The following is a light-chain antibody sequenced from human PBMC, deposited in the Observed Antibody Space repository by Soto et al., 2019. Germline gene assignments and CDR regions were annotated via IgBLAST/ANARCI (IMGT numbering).Light chain of an antibody. CDR2: AAS. Sequence: DIQVTQSPSSLSASVADRVTITCRTSQRISSYLNWFQQKPGKAPKLLIYAASSLQSGVPSRFSGSGSGTDFTLTISSLQPEDFATYYCQQANSFPRTFGQGTKVDIK. CDR3: QQANSFPRT. CDR1: QRISSY. J-gene: IGKJ1*01. V-gene: IGKV1-39*01.